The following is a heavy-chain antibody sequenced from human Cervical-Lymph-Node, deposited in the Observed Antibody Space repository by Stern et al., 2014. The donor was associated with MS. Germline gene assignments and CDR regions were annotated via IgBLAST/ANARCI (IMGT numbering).Heavy chain of an antibody. CDR1: GFIFRNYA. CDR2: ISASGVST. CDR3: AKGSRSNVPSVTVGIDY. J-gene: IGHJ4*02. D-gene: IGHD4-23*01. V-gene: IGHV3-23*04. Sequence: EEQLVESGGDLIQPGGSLRLSCTASGFIFRNYAMSWVRQAPGKGLEWVAGISASGVSTYYTDSVKGRFTIARDNSKNTLYLQMNGLRAEDTALFYCAKGSRSNVPSVTVGIDYWGQGTLVIVSS.